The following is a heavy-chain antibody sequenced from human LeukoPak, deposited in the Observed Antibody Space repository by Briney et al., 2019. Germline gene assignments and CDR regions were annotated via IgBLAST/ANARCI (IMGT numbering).Heavy chain of an antibody. V-gene: IGHV1-46*01. J-gene: IGHJ2*01. D-gene: IGHD6-13*01. CDR3: ARPSLGIAAAGTIDWYFDL. Sequence: VASVKVSCKASGYTFTSYYMHWVRQAPGQGLEWMGIINPSGGGTSYAQKFQGRVTMTRDTSTSTVYMELSSLRSEDTAVYYCARPSLGIAAAGTIDWYFDLWGRGTLVTVSS. CDR2: INPSGGGT. CDR1: GYTFTSYY.